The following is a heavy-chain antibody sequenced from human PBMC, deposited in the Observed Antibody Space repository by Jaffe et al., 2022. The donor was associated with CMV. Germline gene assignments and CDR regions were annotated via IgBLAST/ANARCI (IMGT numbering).Heavy chain of an antibody. J-gene: IGHJ1*01. CDR1: GGSISSSSYY. CDR3: ARAPPRGPIYFQH. V-gene: IGHV4-39*01. CDR2: IYYSGST. Sequence: QLQLQESGPGLVKPSETLSLTCTVSGGSISSSSYYWGWIRQPPGKGLEWIGSIYYSGSTYYNPSLKSRVTISVDTSKNQFSLKLSSVTAADTAVYYCARAPPRGPIYFQHWGQGTLVTVSS.